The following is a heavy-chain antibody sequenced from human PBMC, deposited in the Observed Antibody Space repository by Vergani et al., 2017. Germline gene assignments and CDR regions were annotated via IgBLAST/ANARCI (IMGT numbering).Heavy chain of an antibody. V-gene: IGHV3-33*01. Sequence: QVQLVESGGGVVQPGRSLILSCAASGFTFNQYGMHWVRQAPGKGLEWVAVTWYDGNNKQYADSVKGRFTISRDNSKRTMYLQMNSLRDEDTGVYYCGRELRLLYNRFDPWGEGTLVTVSS. J-gene: IGHJ5*02. CDR1: GFTFNQYG. CDR2: TWYDGNNK. D-gene: IGHD1-14*01. CDR3: GRELRLLYNRFDP.